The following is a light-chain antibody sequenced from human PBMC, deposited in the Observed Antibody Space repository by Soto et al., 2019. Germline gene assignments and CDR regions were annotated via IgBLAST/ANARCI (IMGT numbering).Light chain of an antibody. CDR2: GAS. CDR3: QQYGSSP. J-gene: IGKJ3*01. CDR1: QSVSSSY. Sequence: EIVLTQSPGTLSLSPGARATLSCRASQSVSSSYLAWYQQKPGQAPRRLIYGASSRATGIPDRFSGSGSGTDFTLTISRLEPEDFAVYYCQQYGSSPFGPGTKVDIK. V-gene: IGKV3-20*01.